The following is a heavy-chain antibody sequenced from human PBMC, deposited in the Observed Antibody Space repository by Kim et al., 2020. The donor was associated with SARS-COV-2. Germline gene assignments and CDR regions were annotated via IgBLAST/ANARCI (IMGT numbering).Heavy chain of an antibody. CDR2: P. J-gene: IGHJ4*02. D-gene: IGHD7-27*01. Sequence: PTYAQDFTGRFVFSLDTSVRAAYLQISSLKAEDTAVYYCAGGTGERGFDYWGQGTLVTVSS. V-gene: IGHV7-4-1*02. CDR3: AGGTGERGFDY.